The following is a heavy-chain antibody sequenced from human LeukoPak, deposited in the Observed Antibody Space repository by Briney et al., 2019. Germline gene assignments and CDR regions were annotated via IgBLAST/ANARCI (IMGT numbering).Heavy chain of an antibody. CDR1: GGSISNYY. V-gene: IGHV4-59*08. CDR2: IYNSGST. D-gene: IGHD3-10*01. Sequence: PSETLSLTCTVSGGSISNYYWSWVRQSPGKGLEWIGYIYNSGSTNYNPSLKSRVTISIDTSKSQFSLKLSSVTAADTAVYYCARHLDYYGSGSYEYWGQGTLVTVSS. J-gene: IGHJ4*02. CDR3: ARHLDYYGSGSYEY.